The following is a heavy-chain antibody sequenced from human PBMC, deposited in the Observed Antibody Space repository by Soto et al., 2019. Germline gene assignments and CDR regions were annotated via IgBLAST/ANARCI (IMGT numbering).Heavy chain of an antibody. D-gene: IGHD2-21*02. CDR3: ARGDRGAFDL. CDR1: GFTFSYYW. V-gene: IGHV3-74*01. Sequence: EVRLVESEGGLVQPGGSLSLSCAASGFTFSYYWMHWVRQAPGQGLLWVSRIHTDGSSTTYADSVKGRFTISRDNAKNTVSLPMNSLRVEDTGVYFCARGDRGAFDLWRQGTMVTVSS. CDR2: IHTDGSST. J-gene: IGHJ3*01.